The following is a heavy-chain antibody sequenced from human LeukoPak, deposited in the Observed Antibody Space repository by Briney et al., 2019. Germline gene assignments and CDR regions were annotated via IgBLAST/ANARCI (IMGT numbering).Heavy chain of an antibody. CDR1: GFTFSSYD. Sequence: QAGGSLRLSCAASGFTFSSYDMHWVRQATGKGLEWVSAIGTAGDTYYPGSVKGRFTISRENAKNSLYLQMNSLRAGDTAVYYCARGHDWGGMDVWGQGTTVTVSS. CDR2: IGTAGDT. D-gene: IGHD3-16*01. J-gene: IGHJ6*02. V-gene: IGHV3-13*01. CDR3: ARGHDWGGMDV.